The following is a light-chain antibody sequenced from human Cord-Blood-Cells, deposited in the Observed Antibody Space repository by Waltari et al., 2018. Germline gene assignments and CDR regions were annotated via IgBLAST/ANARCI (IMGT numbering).Light chain of an antibody. J-gene: IGLJ2*01. CDR2: YKSDSDK. V-gene: IGLV5-45*01. CDR3: MIWHSSDVV. Sequence: QAVLTQPASLSASPGASASPTCTLRSGINVGTSRIYWYQQKPGSPPQYLLRYKSDSDKQQGSGVPSRFSGSKDASANAGILLISGLQSEDEADYYCMIWHSSDVVFGGGTKLTVL. CDR1: SGINVGTSR.